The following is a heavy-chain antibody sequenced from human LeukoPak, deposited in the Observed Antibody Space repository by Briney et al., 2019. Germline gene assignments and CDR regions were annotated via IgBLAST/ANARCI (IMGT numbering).Heavy chain of an antibody. CDR3: GSDSMDGSGRYVDR. D-gene: IGHD3-10*01. J-gene: IGHJ4*02. V-gene: IGHV1-18*01. Sequence: GASVKVSCKASDYTFSSYGISRGRQGPGQGVEWMGWISGYNGNTNYAQKVQGRVTMTTDTSTSTAYMELRSLRTDDTAVYYCGSDSMDGSGRYVDRWGQGTLVTVSS. CDR2: ISGYNGNT. CDR1: DYTFSSYG.